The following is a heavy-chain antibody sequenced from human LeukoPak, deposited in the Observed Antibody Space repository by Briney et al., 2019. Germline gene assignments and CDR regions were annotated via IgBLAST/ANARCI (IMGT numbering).Heavy chain of an antibody. Sequence: SETLSLTCAVYGGSFSGYYWSWIRQPPGKGLEWIGEINHSGSTNYNPSLKSRVTISVDTPKNQFSLKLSSVTAADTAVYYCARDHCSSTSCYGMDVWGQGTTVTVSS. CDR1: GGSFSGYY. CDR2: INHSGST. CDR3: ARDHCSSTSCYGMDV. J-gene: IGHJ6*02. D-gene: IGHD2-2*01. V-gene: IGHV4-34*01.